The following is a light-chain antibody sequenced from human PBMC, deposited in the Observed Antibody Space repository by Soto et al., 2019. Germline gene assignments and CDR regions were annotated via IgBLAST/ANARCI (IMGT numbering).Light chain of an antibody. CDR2: KAS. CDR3: QQYNSYSGT. Sequence: DIPMTQSPSTLSASVGGRVTITCRASQSISSWLAWYQQKPGKAPKLLIYKASSLESGVPSRFSGSGSGTEFTLTISSLQPDDFATYYCQQYNSYSGTFGQGTKVDI. J-gene: IGKJ1*01. CDR1: QSISSW. V-gene: IGKV1-5*03.